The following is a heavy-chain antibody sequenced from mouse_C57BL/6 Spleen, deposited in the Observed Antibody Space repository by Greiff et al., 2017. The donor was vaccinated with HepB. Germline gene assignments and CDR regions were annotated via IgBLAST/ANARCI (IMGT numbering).Heavy chain of an antibody. CDR2: IDPEEGDT. V-gene: IGHV14-1*01. Sequence: VQLQQSGAELVRPGASVKLSCTASGFNIKDYYMHWVKQRTEQGLVWIGRIDPEEGDTEYAPKFQGKATMTVDTSSNTAYLQLSCLTSEDTACYYSTNTTVLAVDYCCHGTTRTVSS. D-gene: IGHD1-1*01. CDR1: GFNIKDYY. CDR3: TNTTVLAVDY. J-gene: IGHJ2*01.